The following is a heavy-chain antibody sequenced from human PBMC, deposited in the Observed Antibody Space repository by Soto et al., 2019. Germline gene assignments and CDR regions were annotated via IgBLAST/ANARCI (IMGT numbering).Heavy chain of an antibody. J-gene: IGHJ3*02. CDR2: IDPSDSYT. D-gene: IGHD3-22*01. CDR3: ARSDSSGYYHDAFDI. V-gene: IGHV5-10-1*01. CDR1: LYSCTGYG. Sequence: GESLRVSNKGSLYSCTGYGIRWLRQMPVEGLEWMGMIDPSDSYTNYSPSFQGHVTISADKSISTAYLQWSSLKASDTAMYYCARSDSSGYYHDAFDIWGQGTMVTVS.